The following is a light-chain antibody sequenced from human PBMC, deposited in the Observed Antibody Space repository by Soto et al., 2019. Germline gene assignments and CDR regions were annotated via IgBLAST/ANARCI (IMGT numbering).Light chain of an antibody. CDR1: QSVSSY. CDR2: DAS. CDR3: QQRSNWPLT. V-gene: IGKV3-11*01. Sequence: EIVLTQSPATLSFSPGEGATLSCRASQSVSSYLAWYQQKPGQAPRLLIYDASNRATGIPARFSGSGSGTDFTLTISSLEPEDFAVYYCQQRSNWPLTFGGGTKVEI. J-gene: IGKJ4*01.